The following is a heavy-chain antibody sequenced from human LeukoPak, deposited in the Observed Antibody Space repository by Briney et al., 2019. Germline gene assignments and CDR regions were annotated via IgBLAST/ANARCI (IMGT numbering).Heavy chain of an antibody. CDR2: ISGSGDST. V-gene: IGHV3-23*01. Sequence: GGSLRLSCAASGFSFSDYYMSWIRQAPGKGLEWVSVISGSGDSTHYADSVKGRFTISRDNSKNTVYLQMNSLSVEDTAVYYCANEGPNFDYWGQGTLVTVSS. D-gene: IGHD2-8*01. J-gene: IGHJ4*02. CDR1: GFSFSDYY. CDR3: ANEGPNFDY.